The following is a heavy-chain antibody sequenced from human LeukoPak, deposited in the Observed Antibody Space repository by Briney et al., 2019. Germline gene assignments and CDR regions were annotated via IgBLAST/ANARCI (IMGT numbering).Heavy chain of an antibody. J-gene: IGHJ6*02. CDR3: ARGLITMVRGIIDYYYYYGMDV. V-gene: IGHV4-34*01. D-gene: IGHD3-10*01. CDR2: INHSGST. CDR1: GGSFSGYY. Sequence: SETLSLSCAVYGGSFSGYYWSWIRQPPGKGLEWIGEINHSGSTNYNPSLKSRVTISVDTSKKQFSLKLSSVTAADTAVYYCARGLITMVRGIIDYYYYYGMDVWGQGTTVTVSS.